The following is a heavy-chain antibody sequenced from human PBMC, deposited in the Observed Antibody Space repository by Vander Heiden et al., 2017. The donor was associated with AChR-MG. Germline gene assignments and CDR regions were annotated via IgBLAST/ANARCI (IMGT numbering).Heavy chain of an antibody. V-gene: IGHV3-49*04. CDR3: TKADTGVGAKYYFDY. CDR2: IRSTTFDKTT. CDR1: GLTFGAYA. J-gene: IGHJ4*02. D-gene: IGHD5-18*01. Sequence: EVQVVESGGALVQLGRSLRHSCTGSGLTFGAYAVNWVRQAPGKGLEWVGLIRSTTFDKTTEYAASVRGRFTISRDGSEDIAFLQMNSLKTEDTAVYYCTKADTGVGAKYYFDYWGQGALVTVSS.